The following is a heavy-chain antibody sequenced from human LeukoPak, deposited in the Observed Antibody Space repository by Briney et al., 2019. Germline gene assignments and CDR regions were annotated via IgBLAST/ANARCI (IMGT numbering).Heavy chain of an antibody. J-gene: IGHJ6*03. CDR2: IYPGDSDT. CDR3: ARYGEGSGYYYYMDV. CDR1: GYSFTSYW. V-gene: IGHV5-51*01. D-gene: IGHD3-10*01. Sequence: GESLKISCKGSGYSFTSYWIGWVRQMPGKGLEWMGIIYPGDSDTRYSPSFQGQVTISADKSISTAYLQWSSLKASDTAMYYCARYGEGSGYYYYMDVWGKGTTVTVSS.